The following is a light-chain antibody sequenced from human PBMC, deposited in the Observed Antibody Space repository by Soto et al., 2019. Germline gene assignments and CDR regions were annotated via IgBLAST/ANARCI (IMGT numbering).Light chain of an antibody. CDR2: MVS. CDR3: TSPTPGSLYV. J-gene: IGLJ1*01. V-gene: IGLV2-14*01. CDR1: SSDVGAYNY. Sequence: SVLTQPASVSGSPGQAITISCSGTSSDVGAYNYVSWYQQYPGKAPKLMIYMVSNRPSGVSNRFSGSKSGNTASLTISGLQAEDEADYFCTSPTPGSLYVFGTGTKVTVL.